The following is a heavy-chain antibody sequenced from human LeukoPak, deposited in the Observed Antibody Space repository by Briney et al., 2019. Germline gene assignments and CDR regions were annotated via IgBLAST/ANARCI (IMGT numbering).Heavy chain of an antibody. D-gene: IGHD2-2*01. CDR3: AKDLLSDYYYYYMDV. Sequence: GGSLRLSCAASRFTFTNYAMSWVRQAPGKGLEWVSAISGSGRSTSYADSVKGRFTISRDNPKTTLYLQMNSLRAEDTAVYYCAKDLLSDYYYYYMDVWGKGTTVTVSS. CDR1: RFTFTNYA. V-gene: IGHV3-23*01. CDR2: ISGSGRST. J-gene: IGHJ6*03.